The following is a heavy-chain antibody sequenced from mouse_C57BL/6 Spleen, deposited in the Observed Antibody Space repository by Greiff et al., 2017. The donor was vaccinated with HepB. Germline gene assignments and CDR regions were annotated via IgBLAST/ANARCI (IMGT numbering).Heavy chain of an antibody. D-gene: IGHD1-1*01. J-gene: IGHJ4*01. CDR2: IDPSDSET. Sequence: QVQLQQPGAELVRPGSSVKLSCKASGYTFTSYWMHWVKQRPIQGLEWIGNIDPSDSETHYNQKFKDKATLTVDKSSSTAYMQLSSLTSEDSAVYSCARGFHYYGSSSYYAMDYWGQGTSVTVSS. CDR3: ARGFHYYGSSSYYAMDY. CDR1: GYTFTSYW. V-gene: IGHV1-52*01.